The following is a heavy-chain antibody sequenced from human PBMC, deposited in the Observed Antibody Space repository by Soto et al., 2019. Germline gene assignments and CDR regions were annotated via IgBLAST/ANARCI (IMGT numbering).Heavy chain of an antibody. CDR1: GGTFSSYA. CDR3: ARSKTPLMTTVTTGFDP. CDR2: IIPIFGTA. J-gene: IGHJ5*02. D-gene: IGHD4-4*01. V-gene: IGHV1-69*06. Sequence: SVKVSCKASGGTFSSYAISWLRQAPGQGLEWMGGIIPIFGTANYAQKFQGRVTITADKSTSTAYMELSSLRSEDTAVYYCARSKTPLMTTVTTGFDPWGQGTLVTVSS.